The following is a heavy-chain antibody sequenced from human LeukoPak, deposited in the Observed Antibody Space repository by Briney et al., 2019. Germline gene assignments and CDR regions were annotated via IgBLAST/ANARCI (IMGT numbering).Heavy chain of an antibody. V-gene: IGHV4-30-4*01. J-gene: IGHJ4*02. CDR2: IHYSGST. CDR3: ARYYCGSASCPGVDS. CDR1: GASFNSGDYY. D-gene: IGHD2-2*01. Sequence: SEALSLTCTVSGASFNSGDYYWTWIRQPPEKGLEWIGYIHYSGSTYYNPSLKSRVSISVDTSKNHFSLNLNSVTPADTAFYYWARYYCGSASCPGVDSWGQGTLVTVSS.